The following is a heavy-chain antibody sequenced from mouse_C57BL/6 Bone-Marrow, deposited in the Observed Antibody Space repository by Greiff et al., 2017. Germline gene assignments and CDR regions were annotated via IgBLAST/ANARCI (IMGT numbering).Heavy chain of an antibody. CDR3: ARGGNYGGYYFDY. CDR1: GYTFTTYP. CDR2: FHPYNDDT. D-gene: IGHD2-1*01. J-gene: IGHJ2*01. Sequence: VHLVEPGAELVKPGASVKMSCKASGYTFTTYPIEWMKQNHGKSLEWIGNFHPYNDDTKYNEKFKGKATLTVEKSSSTVYLELSRLTSDDSAVYYCARGGNYGGYYFDYWGQGTTLTVSS. V-gene: IGHV1-47*01.